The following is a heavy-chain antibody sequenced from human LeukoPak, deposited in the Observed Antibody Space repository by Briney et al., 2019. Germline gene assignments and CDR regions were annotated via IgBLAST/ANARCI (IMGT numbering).Heavy chain of an antibody. J-gene: IGHJ4*02. D-gene: IGHD3-9*01. CDR2: IYPGYSEP. Sequence: GESLKISCKGSGYSFTSYWIDRVRPMPGKGLEWMGIIYPGYSEPRYRTSFQGQVTISADKSISTAYLQWSSLKASDTAMYYCARHRAEYDFLTGNEAYFDYWGQGTLVTVSS. CDR1: GYSFTSYW. CDR3: ARHRAEYDFLTGNEAYFDY. V-gene: IGHV5-51*01.